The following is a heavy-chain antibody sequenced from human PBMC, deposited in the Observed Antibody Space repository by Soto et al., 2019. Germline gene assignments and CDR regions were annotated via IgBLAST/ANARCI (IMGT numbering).Heavy chain of an antibody. CDR1: GFTFSSYA. Sequence: PGGSLRLSCAASGFTFSSYAMSWVRQAPGKGLEWVSAISGSGGSTYYADSVKGRFTISRDNSKNTLYLQMNSLRAEDTAVYYCAKDRRDYIWGSYRPDAFDIWGQGTMVTVSS. V-gene: IGHV3-23*01. CDR2: ISGSGGST. D-gene: IGHD3-16*02. CDR3: AKDRRDYIWGSYRPDAFDI. J-gene: IGHJ3*02.